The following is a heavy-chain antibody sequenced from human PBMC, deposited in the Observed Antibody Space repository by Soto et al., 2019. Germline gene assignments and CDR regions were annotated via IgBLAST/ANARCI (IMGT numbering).Heavy chain of an antibody. D-gene: IGHD1-7*01. CDR1: GCTFSSYG. CDR3: AKNRLTGTTGGFDP. Sequence: GGSLRLSCAASGCTFSSYGMHWVRQAPGKGLEWVAVISYDGSNKYYADSVKGRFTISRDNSKNTLYLQMNSLRAEDTAVYYCAKNRLTGTTGGFDPWGQGTLVTVSS. V-gene: IGHV3-30*18. CDR2: ISYDGSNK. J-gene: IGHJ5*02.